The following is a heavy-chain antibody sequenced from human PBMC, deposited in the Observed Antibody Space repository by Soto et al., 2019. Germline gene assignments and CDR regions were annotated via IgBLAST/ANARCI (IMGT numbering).Heavy chain of an antibody. CDR2: ISGGGDGT. Sequence: EVQLLESGGGLVQPGGSLRLSCAASGFTFSNYAMNWVRQAPGKGLEWVSRISGGGDGTDYADSVKGRFTTSRDNSKNMRYLQINSLGDEGTAVYYCANLPLREVPFDSLGPGALFT. J-gene: IGHJ5*01. V-gene: IGHV3-23*01. CDR3: ANLPLREVPFDS. CDR1: GFTFSNYA. D-gene: IGHD1-26*01.